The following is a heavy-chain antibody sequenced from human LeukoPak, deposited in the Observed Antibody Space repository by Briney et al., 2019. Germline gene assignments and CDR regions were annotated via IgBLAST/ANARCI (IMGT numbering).Heavy chain of an antibody. D-gene: IGHD3/OR15-3a*01. CDR3: ARGLGWLHS. J-gene: IGHJ5*02. CDR2: ISSSSSYI. Sequence: GGSLRLSCEASGFSFSTFTMNWVRQAPGKGLEWVSSISSSSSYIYYADSVKGRFTISRDDAKNSLFLQMNSLRAEDTAVYYCARGLGWLHSWGQGTLVTVSS. V-gene: IGHV3-21*01. CDR1: GFSFSTFT.